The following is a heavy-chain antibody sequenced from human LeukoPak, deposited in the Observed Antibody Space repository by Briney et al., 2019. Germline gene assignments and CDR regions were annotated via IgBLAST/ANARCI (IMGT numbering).Heavy chain of an antibody. Sequence: PGGSLRLSCAASGFTLSSYWMSWVRQAPGKGLEWVSYISSSGSTIYYADSVKGRFTISRDNAKNSLYLQMNSLRAEDTAVYYCARTYYDGIDYWGQGTLVTVSS. CDR2: ISSSGSTI. D-gene: IGHD3-22*01. V-gene: IGHV3-48*04. J-gene: IGHJ4*02. CDR3: ARTYYDGIDY. CDR1: GFTLSSYW.